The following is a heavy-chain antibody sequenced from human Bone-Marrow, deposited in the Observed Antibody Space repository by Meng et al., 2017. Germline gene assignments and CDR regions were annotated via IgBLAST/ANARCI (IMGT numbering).Heavy chain of an antibody. CDR2: IYTSGST. CDR1: GGSISSGSYY. Sequence: SETLSLTCTVSGGSISSGSYYWSWIRQPAGKGLEWIGRIYTSGSTNYNPSLKSRVTISVDTSKNQFSLELSSVTAADTAVYYCARETPRLDDILTGYYPYYYYYGMDVWGQGTTVTVSS. D-gene: IGHD3-9*01. V-gene: IGHV4-61*02. CDR3: ARETPRLDDILTGYYPYYYYYGMDV. J-gene: IGHJ6*02.